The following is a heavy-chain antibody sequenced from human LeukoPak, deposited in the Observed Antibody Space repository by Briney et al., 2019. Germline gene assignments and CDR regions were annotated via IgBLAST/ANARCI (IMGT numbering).Heavy chain of an antibody. CDR1: GFTFSSYG. J-gene: IGHJ4*02. D-gene: IGHD1-26*01. CDR2: IYSGGST. Sequence: GGTLRLSCAASGFTFSSYGMSWDRQAPGKGLEWVSIIYSGGSTHYADSVKGRFTISRDNSKNMLYLQMNSLRGEDTAVYYCARPSLNSGSYFDYWGQGILVTVSS. V-gene: IGHV3-66*04. CDR3: ARPSLNSGSYFDY.